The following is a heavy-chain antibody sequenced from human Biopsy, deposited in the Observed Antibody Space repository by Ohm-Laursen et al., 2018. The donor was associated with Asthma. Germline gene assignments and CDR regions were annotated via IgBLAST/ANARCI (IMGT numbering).Heavy chain of an antibody. CDR3: ARGWNCGGDCYSLDY. V-gene: IGHV4-31*03. J-gene: IGHJ4*02. D-gene: IGHD2-21*02. CDR2: IYTDGST. Sequence: SQTLSLTCSVSGAAISRGGYYWSWIRQPPGKGLEWIGYIYTDGSTDYNPSLKSRLSMSVDTSMNQFSLRLRSVTAADTAVYYCARGWNCGGDCYSLDYWGQGTLVTVSS. CDR1: GAAISRGGYY.